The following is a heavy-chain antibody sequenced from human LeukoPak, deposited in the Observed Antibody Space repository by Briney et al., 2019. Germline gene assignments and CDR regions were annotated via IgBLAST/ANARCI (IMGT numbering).Heavy chain of an antibody. CDR3: ATGYSSGNGPGYFQH. Sequence: ASVKVSCKASGGTFSSYAISWVRQAPGQGLEWMGGIIPIFGTANYAQKFQGRVTITADESTSTAYMELSSLRSEDTAVYYCATGYSSGNGPGYFQHWGQGTLVTVSS. CDR2: IIPIFGTA. J-gene: IGHJ1*01. V-gene: IGHV1-69*13. D-gene: IGHD6-19*01. CDR1: GGTFSSYA.